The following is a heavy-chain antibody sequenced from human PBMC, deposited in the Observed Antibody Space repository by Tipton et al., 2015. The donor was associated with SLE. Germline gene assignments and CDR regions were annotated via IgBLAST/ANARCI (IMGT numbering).Heavy chain of an antibody. J-gene: IGHJ3*02. CDR1: GGSFGGNY. V-gene: IGHV4-34*01. Sequence: TLSLTCAVYGGSFGGNYWSWIRQPPGKGLEWIGEINHSGSTNYNPSLKSRVTISVDTSKNQFSLKLSSVTAANTAVYYCARGGIAVAGTGAFDIWGQGTMVTVSS. D-gene: IGHD6-19*01. CDR3: ARGGIAVAGTGAFDI. CDR2: INHSGST.